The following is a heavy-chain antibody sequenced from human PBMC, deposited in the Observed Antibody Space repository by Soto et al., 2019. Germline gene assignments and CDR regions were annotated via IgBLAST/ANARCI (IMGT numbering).Heavy chain of an antibody. Sequence: SETLSRTFGESESSINGNYYWLWIRQPPGKGLEWIGAIHHSGTTYYTPSLKSRVTISMDTSKNHFSLRLTSVTAADTAIYYCARGLYGGNFDYWGQGTPVTV. J-gene: IGHJ4*02. CDR2: IHHSGTT. CDR1: ESSINGNYY. V-gene: IGHV4-38-2*01. CDR3: ARGLYGGNFDY. D-gene: IGHD4-17*01.